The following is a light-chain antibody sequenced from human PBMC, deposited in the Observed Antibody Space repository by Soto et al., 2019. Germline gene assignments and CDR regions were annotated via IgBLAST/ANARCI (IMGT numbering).Light chain of an antibody. CDR1: HSVSNF. J-gene: IGKJ4*01. CDR3: QQSYSTPLA. Sequence: IVWTPSPASLSLSPVARATLSCRASHSVSNFLAWYQQKPGQAPRLLIYGTSNRATGIPARFSGSGSGTDFTLTISSLEPEDFATYYCQQSYSTPLAFGGGTKVDIK. CDR2: GTS. V-gene: IGKV3-11*01.